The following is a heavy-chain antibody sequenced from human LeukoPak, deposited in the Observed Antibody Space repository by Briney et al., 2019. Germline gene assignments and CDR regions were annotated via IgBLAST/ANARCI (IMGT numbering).Heavy chain of an antibody. D-gene: IGHD4-23*01. CDR1: GYTFTSYD. CDR2: MNPNSGNT. J-gene: IGHJ6*02. CDR3: ARGISLRWPQQAKRPRIYYYGMDV. V-gene: IGHV1-8*01. Sequence: ASVNVSCKASGYTFTSYDINWVRQATGQGLEWMGWMNPNSGNTGYAQKFQGRVTMTRNTSISTAYMELSSLRSEDTAVYYCARGISLRWPQQAKRPRIYYYGMDVWGQGTTVTVSS.